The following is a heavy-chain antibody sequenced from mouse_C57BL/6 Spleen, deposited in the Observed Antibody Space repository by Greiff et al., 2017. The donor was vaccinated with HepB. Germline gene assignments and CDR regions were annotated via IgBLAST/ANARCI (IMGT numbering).Heavy chain of an antibody. J-gene: IGHJ4*01. CDR1: GYTFNDYY. CDR3: AREEIEGYGSSYEEAMDY. CDR2: INPYNGGT. Sequence: EVQLQQSGPVLVKPGASVKMSCKASGYTFNDYYMNWVKQSHGKSLEWIGVINPYNGGTSYNQKFKGKATLTVDKSSSTAYMELNSLTSEDSAVYYCAREEIEGYGSSYEEAMDYWGQGTSVTVSS. D-gene: IGHD1-1*01. V-gene: IGHV1-19*01.